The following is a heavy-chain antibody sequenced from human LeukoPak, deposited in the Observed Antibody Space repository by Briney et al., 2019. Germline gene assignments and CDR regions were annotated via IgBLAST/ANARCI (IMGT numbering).Heavy chain of an antibody. Sequence: SSETLSITCTVSGGTISSYYWSWIRQPPGKGLEWIGYIYYSGSTNYNPSLKSRVTISVDTSKNQFSLKLSSVTAADTAVYYCARHFEGSGVTIDYWGQGTLVTVSS. D-gene: IGHD3-10*01. CDR1: GGTISSYY. CDR2: IYYSGST. V-gene: IGHV4-59*08. J-gene: IGHJ4*02. CDR3: ARHFEGSGVTIDY.